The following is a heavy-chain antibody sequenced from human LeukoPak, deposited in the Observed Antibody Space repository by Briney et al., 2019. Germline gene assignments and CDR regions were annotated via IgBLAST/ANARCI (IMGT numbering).Heavy chain of an antibody. Sequence: PGGSLRLSCAASGFTFSSYAMSWVRQAPGKGLEWVSAISGSGGSTYYADSVKGRFTISRDNSKNTLYLQMNSLRAEDTAVYYCAKGYSRSPYSPDDYWGQGTLVTVSS. CDR2: ISGSGGST. V-gene: IGHV3-23*01. J-gene: IGHJ4*02. CDR3: AKGYSRSPYSPDDY. D-gene: IGHD6-13*01. CDR1: GFTFSSYA.